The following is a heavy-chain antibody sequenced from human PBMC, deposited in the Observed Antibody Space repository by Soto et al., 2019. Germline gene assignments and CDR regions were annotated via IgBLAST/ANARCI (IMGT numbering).Heavy chain of an antibody. CDR2: IYWDDDK. Sequence: QITLKEAGPTLVKPTQPLTLTCTFSGFSLSSNGVAVGWIRQPPGEALEWLALIYWDDDKRYRASLKTRLNIPQNTSKNQVVLTMTDMDPVDTATYYCAHAFGGTSWPNDAFDVWGQGTVVTVSS. J-gene: IGHJ3*01. D-gene: IGHD1-26*01. CDR1: GFSLSSNGVA. V-gene: IGHV2-5*02. CDR3: AHAFGGTSWPNDAFDV.